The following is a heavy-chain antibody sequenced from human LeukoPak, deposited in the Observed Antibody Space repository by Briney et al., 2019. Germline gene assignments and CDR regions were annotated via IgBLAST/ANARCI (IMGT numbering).Heavy chain of an antibody. CDR1: GFTLSTYW. CDR2: IKPDGSEK. V-gene: IGHV3-7*01. CDR3: ARDRGSSGRLGRFDN. Sequence: PGGSLRLSCAASGFTLSTYWMTWVRQAPGKGLEWVANIKPDGSEKYYVDSVKGRFTISRDNAKKLLYLQMNSLRVEDTAVYYCARDRGSSGRLGRFDNWGQGTLVTVSP. D-gene: IGHD6-19*01. J-gene: IGHJ4*02.